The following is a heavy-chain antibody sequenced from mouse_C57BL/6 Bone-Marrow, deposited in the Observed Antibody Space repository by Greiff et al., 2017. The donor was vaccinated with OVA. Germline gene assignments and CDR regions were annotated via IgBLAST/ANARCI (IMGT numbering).Heavy chain of an antibody. D-gene: IGHD1-1*01. CDR2: IYPSDSET. CDR3: ARGELLRV. CDR1: GYTFTSYW. V-gene: IGHV1-61*01. J-gene: IGHJ1*03. Sequence: VQLQQPGAELVRPGSSVKLSCKASGYTFTSYWIDWVKQRPGQGLEWIGNIYPSDSETHYNQKFKDKATLTVDKSSSTAYMQLSSLTSEDSAVYYCARGELLRVWGTGTTVTVSS.